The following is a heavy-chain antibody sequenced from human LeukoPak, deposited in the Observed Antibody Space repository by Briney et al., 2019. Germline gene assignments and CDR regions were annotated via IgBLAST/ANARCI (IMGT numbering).Heavy chain of an antibody. V-gene: IGHV1-69*01. CDR2: IIPIFGTA. Sequence: GASVKVSCKASGGTFSSYAISWVRQAPGQGLEWMGGIIPIFGTANYAQKFQGRVTITADESTSTAYMELRRLRSEDTAVYYCASVRYQLGYCSSTSCYSFDYWGQGTLVTVSS. D-gene: IGHD2-2*02. CDR3: ASVRYQLGYCSSTSCYSFDY. CDR1: GGTFSSYA. J-gene: IGHJ4*02.